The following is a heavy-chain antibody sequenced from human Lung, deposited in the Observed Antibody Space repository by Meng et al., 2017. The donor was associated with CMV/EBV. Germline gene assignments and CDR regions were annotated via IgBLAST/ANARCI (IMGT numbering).Heavy chain of an antibody. CDR3: AREMLVVPAATLSY. CDR2: ISYDGSNK. V-gene: IGHV3-30*04. D-gene: IGHD2-2*01. CDR1: GFTFSSYA. Sequence: GESLKISCAASGFTFSSYAMHWVRQAPGKGLEWVAVISYDGSNKYYADSVKGRFTISRDNSKNTLYLQMNSLRAEDTAVYYCAREMLVVPAATLSYWGHGTLVTVSS. J-gene: IGHJ1*01.